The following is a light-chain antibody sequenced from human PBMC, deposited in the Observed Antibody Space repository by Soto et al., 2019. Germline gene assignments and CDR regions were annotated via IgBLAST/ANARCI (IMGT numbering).Light chain of an antibody. CDR3: CSYAGTFYV. CDR1: SSDFGGYNY. Sequence: QSVLTQPRSVSGSPGQSVTISCTGTSSDFGGYNYVSWYRHHPGKAPKLMIYDVSERPSGVPDRFSGSKSGNTASLTISGLQAGDEADYYCCSYAGTFYVFGTGTKVTVL. V-gene: IGLV2-11*01. J-gene: IGLJ1*01. CDR2: DVS.